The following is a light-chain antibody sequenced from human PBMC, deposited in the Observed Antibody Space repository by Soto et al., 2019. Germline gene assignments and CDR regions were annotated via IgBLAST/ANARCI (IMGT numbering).Light chain of an antibody. CDR3: QRRSNWPVT. Sequence: EIVLTQSPVTLSLSPGERATLSCRASQSVYTYLAWYQQKLGQAPRLLIYDVSNRATGIPARFSGSGSGTDFTLTISSLEPEDFAVYYCQRRSNWPVTFGGGTKVEIK. CDR2: DVS. J-gene: IGKJ4*01. V-gene: IGKV3-11*01. CDR1: QSVYTY.